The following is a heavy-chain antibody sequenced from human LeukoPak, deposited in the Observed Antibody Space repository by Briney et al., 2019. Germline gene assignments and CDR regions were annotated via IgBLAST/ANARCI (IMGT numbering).Heavy chain of an antibody. Sequence: SETLSLTCTVSGYSISSGYFWGWIRQPPGKGLEWIGSLYHSGSTYYNPSLESRVSISVDTSKNHFSLRLSSVTAADTAVYYCARELEQNAFDIWGQGTVVTVSS. V-gene: IGHV4-38-2*02. CDR1: GYSISSGYF. J-gene: IGHJ3*02. CDR3: ARELEQNAFDI. CDR2: LYHSGST. D-gene: IGHD1/OR15-1a*01.